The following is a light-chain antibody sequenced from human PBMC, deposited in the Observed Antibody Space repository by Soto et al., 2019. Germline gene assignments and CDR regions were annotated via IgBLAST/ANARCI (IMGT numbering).Light chain of an antibody. CDR3: QQRSNWPPLT. Sequence: EIVLTHSPATLSLSPGERATLSCRASQSVSSSLAWYQQKPGQAPRLLIYDASISAPGIPARFSGSGSGTDFTPTISSLEPEDFAVYYCQQRSNWPPLTFGGGTKVEIK. J-gene: IGKJ4*01. CDR2: DAS. CDR1: QSVSSS. V-gene: IGKV3-11*01.